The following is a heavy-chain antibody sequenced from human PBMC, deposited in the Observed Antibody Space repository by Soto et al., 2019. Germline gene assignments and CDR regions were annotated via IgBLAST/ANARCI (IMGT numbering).Heavy chain of an antibody. Sequence: QVQLVQSGAEVKKPGSSVKVSCKASGGTFCSYAISWVRQAPEQGLEWMGGIIPISGTANYAQKFQGRVTITADESTSTAYMELSSLRSEDTAVYYCARSQGSSTSLEIYYYYYYGMDVWGQGTTVTVSS. CDR2: IIPISGTA. V-gene: IGHV1-69*01. CDR1: GGTFCSYA. D-gene: IGHD2-2*01. CDR3: ARSQGSSTSLEIYYYYYYGMDV. J-gene: IGHJ6*02.